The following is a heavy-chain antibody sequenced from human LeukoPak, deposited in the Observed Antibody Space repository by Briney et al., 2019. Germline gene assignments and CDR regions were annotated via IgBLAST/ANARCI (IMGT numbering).Heavy chain of an antibody. V-gene: IGHV3-48*03. CDR2: ISSSGSTI. CDR1: GFTFSIYE. D-gene: IGHD5-18*01. Sequence: GGSLRLSCAASGFTFSIYEMNWVRQAPEKGLEWVSYISSSGSTIYYADSVKGRFTISRDNAKNSLYLQMNSLRAEDTAVYYCARSEKGYSYGYAEASFDYWGQGTLVTVSS. J-gene: IGHJ4*02. CDR3: ARSEKGYSYGYAEASFDY.